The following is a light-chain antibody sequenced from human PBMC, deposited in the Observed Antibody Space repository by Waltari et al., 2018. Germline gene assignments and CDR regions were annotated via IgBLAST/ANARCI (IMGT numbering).Light chain of an antibody. CDR3: EAWDDSLGGPV. J-gene: IGLJ2*01. V-gene: IGLV1-44*01. CDR2: NNK. Sequence: QIPATAPNTRINNNKKRSSGVPDRFSGSTAGTSASLAISGLQSEDEAVYYCEAWDDSLGGPVFGGGTKLTVL.